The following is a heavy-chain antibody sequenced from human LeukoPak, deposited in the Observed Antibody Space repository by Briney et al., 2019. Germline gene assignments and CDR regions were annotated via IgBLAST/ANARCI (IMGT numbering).Heavy chain of an antibody. CDR3: AKDREVRGLDYYDTSLY. D-gene: IGHD3-22*01. Sequence: GGSLRLSCAASGCAVTDNYISWVRKAPAKGLEWVSIIYSGGDTNFADSVKGRFAITRHSSKNTLYLQMSSLRAEDTAVYYCAKDREVRGLDYYDTSLYWGQGTLLTVSS. CDR1: GCAVTDNY. V-gene: IGHV3-53*04. J-gene: IGHJ4*02. CDR2: IYSGGDT.